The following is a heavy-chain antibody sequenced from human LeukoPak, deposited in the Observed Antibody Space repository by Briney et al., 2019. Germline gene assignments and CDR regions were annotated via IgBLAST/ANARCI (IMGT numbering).Heavy chain of an antibody. D-gene: IGHD2-8*01. J-gene: IGHJ3*02. CDR1: GGSISSGDYY. V-gene: IGHV4-30-4*08. CDR3: ARPLYYNDAFDI. CDR2: IYYSGST. Sequence: SQTLSLTCTVSGGSISSGDYYWSWIRQPPGKGLVWIGYIYYSGSTNYNPSLKSRVTISVDTSKNQFSLKLSSVTAADTAVYYCARPLYYNDAFDIWGQGTMVTVSS.